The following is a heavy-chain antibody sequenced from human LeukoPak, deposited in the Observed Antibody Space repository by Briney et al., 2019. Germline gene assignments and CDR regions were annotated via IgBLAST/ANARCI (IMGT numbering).Heavy chain of an antibody. D-gene: IGHD2-21*01. V-gene: IGHV1-2*02. CDR1: GFTFTVYY. CDR2: INPNSGGT. CDR3: ARGEKVMSAYFDF. J-gene: IGHJ4*02. Sequence: ASVKVSCKASGFTFTVYYMHWVRLAPGQGLEWMGWINPNSGGTNYAQKFQGRVTMTRDTSISTAYMELSRLRSDDTAVYYCARGEKVMSAYFDFRGQGTLVTVSS.